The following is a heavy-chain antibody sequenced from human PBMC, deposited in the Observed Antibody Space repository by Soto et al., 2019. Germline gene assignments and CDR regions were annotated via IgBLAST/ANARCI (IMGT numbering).Heavy chain of an antibody. J-gene: IGHJ4*02. V-gene: IGHV3-11*04. Sequence: QVQLVESGGGLVKPGGSLRLSCAASGFTFSDYYMSWIRQAPGKGLEWVSYISGSGDTKYYADSVKGRFTISRDNAKNSLYLQMSSLRDEDTAVYYCEKYCSSDVCFYYWGQGTLVTVSS. D-gene: IGHD2-8*01. CDR3: EKYCSSDVCFYY. CDR2: ISGSGDTK. CDR1: GFTFSDYY.